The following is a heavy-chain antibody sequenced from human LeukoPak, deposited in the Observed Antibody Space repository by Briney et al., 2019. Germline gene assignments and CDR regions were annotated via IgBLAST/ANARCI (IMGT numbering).Heavy chain of an antibody. CDR3: ARGDDFSGIDY. CDR1: GDTVSSNTAD. J-gene: IGHJ4*02. V-gene: IGHV6-1*01. CDR2: TYYRSKWYN. Sequence: SQTLSLTFALSGDTVSSNTADWNSLRQSPSRGLEWLGSTYYRSKWYNDYAISVKSRVTINPDTSKNQSSLQLSSVTPEDTAVYYCARGDDFSGIDYWGRGTLVTVSS. D-gene: IGHD2-21*02.